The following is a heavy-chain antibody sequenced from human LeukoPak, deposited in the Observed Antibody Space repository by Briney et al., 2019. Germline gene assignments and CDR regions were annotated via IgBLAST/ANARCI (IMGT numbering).Heavy chain of an antibody. V-gene: IGHV1-8*03. D-gene: IGHD6-19*01. J-gene: IGHJ4*02. CDR3: ARRSGIAVAGAFDY. CDR1: GYTFTSYD. CDR2: MNPNSGNT. Sequence: ASVKVSRKASGYTFTSYDINWVRQATGQGLEWMGWMNPNSGNTGYAQKFQGRVTITRNTSISTAYMELSSLRSEDTAVYYCARRSGIAVAGAFDYWGQGTLVTVSS.